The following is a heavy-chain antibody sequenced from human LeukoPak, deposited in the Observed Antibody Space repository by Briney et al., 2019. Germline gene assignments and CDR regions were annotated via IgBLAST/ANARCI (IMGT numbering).Heavy chain of an antibody. CDR1: GFTFSTYS. D-gene: IGHD4-17*01. V-gene: IGHV3-21*01. CDR2: ISISSSNI. CDR3: ASSPYTVTTPSFDY. Sequence: GGSLRLSCAASGFTFSTYSMNWVRQAPGKGLEWVSSISISSSNIYYADSVKGRFTISRDNSKNTLYLQMNSLRAEDTAVYYCASSPYTVTTPSFDYWGQGTLVTVSS. J-gene: IGHJ4*02.